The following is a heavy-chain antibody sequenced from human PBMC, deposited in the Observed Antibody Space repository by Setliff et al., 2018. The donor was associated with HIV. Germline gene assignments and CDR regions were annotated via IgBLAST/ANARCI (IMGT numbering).Heavy chain of an antibody. Sequence: KPSETLSLTCTVSGGSISSSSYYWGWIRQPPGKGLEWIGSIYYSGSTYYNPSLKSRVTISVDTSKNHFSLKLSSVTAADTAVYYCARGRQGPYYYDSSGYFPGPYFDYWGQGAPVTVSS. CDR1: GGSISSSSYY. CDR2: IYYSGST. D-gene: IGHD3-22*01. V-gene: IGHV4-39*02. CDR3: ARGRQGPYYYDSSGYFPGPYFDY. J-gene: IGHJ4*02.